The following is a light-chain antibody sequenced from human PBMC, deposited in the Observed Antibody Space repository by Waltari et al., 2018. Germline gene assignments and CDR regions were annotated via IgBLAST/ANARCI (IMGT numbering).Light chain of an antibody. J-gene: IGKJ3*01. V-gene: IGKV1-33*01. Sequence: DIQMTQSPSSLSASVGDRVTITCQASHDIINYLNWYQQKPGKAPKLLIYVSSNLETGVPSRFSGSGSGTDFTFTISSLQPEDIATYYCQQYNNIPQTFGPGTRVEIK. CDR3: QQYNNIPQT. CDR2: VSS. CDR1: HDIINY.